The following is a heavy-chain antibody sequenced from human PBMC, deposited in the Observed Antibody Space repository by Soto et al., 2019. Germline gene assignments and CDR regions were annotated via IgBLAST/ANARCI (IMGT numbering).Heavy chain of an antibody. J-gene: IGHJ4*02. CDR1: GFTFSSYW. CDR2: INSDGSST. Sequence: GGSLRLSCAASGFTFSSYWMHWVRQAPGKGLVWVSRINSDGSSTSYADSVKGRFTISRDNAKNTLYLQMNSLRAEDTAVYYCARVGLYLYYYDSSDLDYWGQGTLVTVSS. D-gene: IGHD3-22*01. CDR3: ARVGLYLYYYDSSDLDY. V-gene: IGHV3-74*01.